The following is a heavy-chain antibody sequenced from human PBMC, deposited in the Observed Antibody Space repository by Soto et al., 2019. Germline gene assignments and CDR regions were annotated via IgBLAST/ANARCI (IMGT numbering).Heavy chain of an antibody. D-gene: IGHD2-2*01. V-gene: IGHV3-74*01. Sequence: VQLVESGGGLVQPGGSLRLSFAASGFTFSPYWMHWIRQVPGKGLEWVSRINRDASHTYYADSVKGRFTISRDNAKTTLHLEMNSLRAEDTAVSYCVRDGHCITNSCYGNWFDPWGQGTLVTVSS. CDR1: GFTFSPYW. J-gene: IGHJ5*02. CDR2: INRDASHT. CDR3: VRDGHCITNSCYGNWFDP.